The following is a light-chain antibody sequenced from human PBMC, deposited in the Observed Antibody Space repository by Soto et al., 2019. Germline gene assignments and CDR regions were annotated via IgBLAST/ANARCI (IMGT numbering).Light chain of an antibody. Sequence: EIVLTQSPATLSLSPGERATLSCRASQSVSSYLAWYQQKPGQAPRLLIYDASNRATGIPARFSGSGSGTDLTLTISSLEPEAFAVYYCQQRSNWPPLTFCGGTKVEIK. V-gene: IGKV3-11*01. CDR3: QQRSNWPPLT. CDR2: DAS. J-gene: IGKJ4*01. CDR1: QSVSSY.